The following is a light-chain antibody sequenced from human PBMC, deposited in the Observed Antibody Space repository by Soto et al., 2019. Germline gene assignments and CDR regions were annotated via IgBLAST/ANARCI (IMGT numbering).Light chain of an antibody. Sequence: QSVLTQPPSVSGAPGQRVTISCTGSSSNIGAGYDVHWYQQLPGTAPKLLIYGNSNRPSGVPDRFSGSKSGTSASLAITGFQVEDEADYYCQSYESSLSGYVFGTGTKLTVL. CDR2: GNS. V-gene: IGLV1-40*01. CDR3: QSYESSLSGYV. CDR1: SSNIGAGYD. J-gene: IGLJ1*01.